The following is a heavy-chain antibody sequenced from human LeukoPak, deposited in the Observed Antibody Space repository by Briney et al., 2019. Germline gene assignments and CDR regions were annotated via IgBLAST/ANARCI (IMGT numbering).Heavy chain of an antibody. CDR3: ARGLNRNDYGDYGY. V-gene: IGHV4-59*01. Sequence: SETLSLTCAVYGGSFSGYYWTWIRQPPGKGLKWIGYIYYTGSTSYNPSLKSRVTISVQTSKNQFSLKLSSVTAADTAVYYCARGLNRNDYGDYGYWGQGTLVTVSS. D-gene: IGHD4-17*01. J-gene: IGHJ4*02. CDR2: IYYTGST. CDR1: GGSFSGYY.